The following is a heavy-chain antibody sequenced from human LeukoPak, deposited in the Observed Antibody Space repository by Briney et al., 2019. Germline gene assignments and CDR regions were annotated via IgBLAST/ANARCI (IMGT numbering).Heavy chain of an antibody. V-gene: IGHV3-23*01. Sequence: PPGGPLRLSCVASGFTFSNHAMNWVRQAPGKGLERVSSISANGINTYYADSVKGRFTISRDNSKNTLYLQMNSLRAEDAAVYYCARRITAASTYYFDYWGQGTLVPVSS. J-gene: IGHJ4*02. CDR1: GFTFSNHA. CDR2: ISANGINT. D-gene: IGHD6-25*01. CDR3: ARRITAASTYYFDY.